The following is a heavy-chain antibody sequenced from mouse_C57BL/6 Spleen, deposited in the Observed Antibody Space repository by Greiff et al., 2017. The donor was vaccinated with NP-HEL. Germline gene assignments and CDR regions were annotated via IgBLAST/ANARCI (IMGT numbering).Heavy chain of an antibody. D-gene: IGHD2-3*01. V-gene: IGHV2-6-1*01. CDR1: GFSLTSYG. Sequence: VMLVESGPGLVAPSQSLSITCTVSGFSLTSYGVHWVRQPPGKGLEWLVVIWSGGSTTYNSALKSRLSISKDNSKSQVFLKMNSHQTDVTAKYCGTKHDPIYDYDARDYWGQGTSVTVSS. CDR2: IWSGGST. J-gene: IGHJ4*01. CDR3: TKHDPIYDYDARDY.